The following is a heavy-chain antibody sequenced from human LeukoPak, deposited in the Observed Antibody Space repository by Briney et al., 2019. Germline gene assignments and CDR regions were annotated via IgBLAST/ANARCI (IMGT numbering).Heavy chain of an antibody. CDR1: GGSISSSSYY. Sequence: SETLSLTCTVSGGSISSSSYYWGWIRQPPGKGLEWIGSIYYSGSTYYNPSLKSRVTISVDTSKNQFSLKLSSVTAADTAVYYCARRRSGYSSSWSFFDAFDIWGQGTMVTVSS. CDR2: IYYSGST. J-gene: IGHJ3*02. V-gene: IGHV4-39*01. D-gene: IGHD6-13*01. CDR3: ARRRSGYSSSWSFFDAFDI.